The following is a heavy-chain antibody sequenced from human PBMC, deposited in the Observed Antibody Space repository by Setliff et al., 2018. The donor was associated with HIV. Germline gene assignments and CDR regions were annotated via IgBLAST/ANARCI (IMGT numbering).Heavy chain of an antibody. CDR3: ARDPILVAKGAFDI. V-gene: IGHV4-59*11. CDR1: GGSISSHY. D-gene: IGHD3-22*01. J-gene: IGHJ3*02. CDR2: IYYSGST. Sequence: NPSETLSLTCTVSGGSISSHYWSWIRQPPGKGLEWIGSIYYSGSTNYNPSLKSRVTISVDTSKNQFSLKLSSVTAADTAVYYCARDPILVAKGAFDIWGQGTMVTVSS.